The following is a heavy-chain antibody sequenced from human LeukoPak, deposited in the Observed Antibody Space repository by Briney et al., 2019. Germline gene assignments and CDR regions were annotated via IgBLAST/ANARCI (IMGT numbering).Heavy chain of an antibody. V-gene: IGHV4-30-2*01. CDR3: ARASRDLIPLPDPLPAPRGDSYLYYMDV. Sequence: SETLSLTCTVSGGSISSGGYYWSWIRQPPGKGLEWIGYIYHSGSTYYNPSLKSRVTISVDRSKNQFSLQLNSVTPEDTAIYYCARASRDLIPLPDPLPAPRGDSYLYYMDVWGKGTTVTVSS. J-gene: IGHJ6*03. CDR2: IYHSGST. D-gene: IGHD3-16*01. CDR1: GGSISSGGYY.